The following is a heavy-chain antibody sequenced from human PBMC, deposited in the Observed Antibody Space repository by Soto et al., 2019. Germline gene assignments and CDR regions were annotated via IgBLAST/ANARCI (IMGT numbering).Heavy chain of an antibody. J-gene: IGHJ4*02. V-gene: IGHV1-69*06. CDR3: ERVAWRAAEVDY. CDR2: IIPIFGTA. CDR1: AGTFSSYA. D-gene: IGHD6-13*01. Sequence: SVKVSSKASAGTFSSYAISWVRQAPGQRLEWMGGIIPIFGTANYAQKFQCRDTITADKSTSTAYMELSSLRSEDTAVYYCERVAWRAAEVDYWGQGSLVTVS.